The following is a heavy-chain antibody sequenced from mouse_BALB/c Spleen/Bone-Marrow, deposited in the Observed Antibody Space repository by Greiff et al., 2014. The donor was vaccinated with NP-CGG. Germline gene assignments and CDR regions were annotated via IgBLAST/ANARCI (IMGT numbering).Heavy chain of an antibody. CDR1: GFDFSGYW. CDR3: ARNGYYGWMTY. CDR2: INPNSRTI. D-gene: IGHD1-2*01. V-gene: IGHV4-1*02. J-gene: IGHJ3*01. Sequence: EVQLVESGGGLVQPGGSLKLSCAASGFDFSGYWMTWVRQAPGKGLEWIGEINPNSRTINYKPSLKEKFIMSRDNAKNTLYLQMNKVRSEDTALYYCARNGYYGWMTYWGQGTLVTVSA.